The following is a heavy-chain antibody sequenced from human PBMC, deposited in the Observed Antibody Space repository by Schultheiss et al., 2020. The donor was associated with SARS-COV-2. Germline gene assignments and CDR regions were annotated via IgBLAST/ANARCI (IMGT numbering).Heavy chain of an antibody. J-gene: IGHJ4*02. V-gene: IGHV3-23*01. CDR2: ITGGGSEI. D-gene: IGHD4-11*01. CDR3: GRGTGSNYGRGDF. CDR1: GFTFSSYA. Sequence: GGSLRLSCAASGFTFSSYAMSWVRQAPEKGLEWVSTITGGGSEIYYADSVKGRFTISRDNSKNTVFLQMNSLRVEDTAVYYCGRGTGSNYGRGDFWGQGTLVTVSS.